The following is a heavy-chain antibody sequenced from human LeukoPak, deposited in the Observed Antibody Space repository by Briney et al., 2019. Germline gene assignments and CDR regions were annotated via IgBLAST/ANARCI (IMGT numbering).Heavy chain of an antibody. CDR2: INPSGGRT. D-gene: IGHD2/OR15-2a*01. V-gene: IGHV1-46*01. CDR3: ARERNSRANRPLDF. CDR1: GYTFTSYQ. J-gene: IGHJ4*02. Sequence: ASVKASCRASGYTFTSYQVHWVRQAPGQGLEWMAMINPSGGRTNYAQKFEGRLSLTSDTSTSTVYMVLNSVTSEDTALYFCARERNSRANRPLDFWGQGTLVTVSS.